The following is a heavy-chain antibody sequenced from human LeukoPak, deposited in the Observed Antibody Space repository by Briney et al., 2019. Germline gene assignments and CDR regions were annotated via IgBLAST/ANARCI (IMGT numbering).Heavy chain of an antibody. D-gene: IGHD1-26*01. CDR3: AMIEWELFRAFDI. V-gene: IGHV3-21*01. CDR1: GFTFSSYS. CDR2: ISSSSTYI. J-gene: IGHJ3*02. Sequence: GGSLRLSCAASGFTFSSYSINWVRQAPGKGLEWVSSISSSSTYIYYADSVKGRFTISRDNAKNTLYLQMNSLRAEDTAVYYCAMIEWELFRAFDIWGQGTMVTVSS.